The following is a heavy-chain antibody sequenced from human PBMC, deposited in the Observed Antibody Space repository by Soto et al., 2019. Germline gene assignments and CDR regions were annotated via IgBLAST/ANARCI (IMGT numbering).Heavy chain of an antibody. D-gene: IGHD4-4*01. CDR2: ISYDGSNK. Sequence: GGSLRLSCAASGFTFSSYAMHWVRQAPGKGLEWVAVISYDGSNKYYADSVKGRFTISRDNSKNTLYLQMNSLRAEDTAVYYCARGPDYSNYPWLVGYYYYYYGMDVWGQGTTVNVSS. V-gene: IGHV3-30-3*01. CDR1: GFTFSSYA. CDR3: ARGPDYSNYPWLVGYYYYYYGMDV. J-gene: IGHJ6*02.